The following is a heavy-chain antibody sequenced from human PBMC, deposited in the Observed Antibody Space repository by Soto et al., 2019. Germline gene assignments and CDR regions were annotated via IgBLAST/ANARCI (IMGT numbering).Heavy chain of an antibody. J-gene: IGHJ6*02. V-gene: IGHV4-34*01. Sequence: SETLSLTCAVYGGSFSGYYWSWIRQPPGKGLEWIGEINHSGSTNYNPSLKSRVTISVDTSKNQFSLKLSSVTAADTAVYYCARLLSRYCSSTSCRTPRTPYGMTDVWGQGTTVTVSS. CDR3: ARLLSRYCSSTSCRTPRTPYGMTDV. CDR1: GGSFSGYY. CDR2: INHSGST. D-gene: IGHD2-2*01.